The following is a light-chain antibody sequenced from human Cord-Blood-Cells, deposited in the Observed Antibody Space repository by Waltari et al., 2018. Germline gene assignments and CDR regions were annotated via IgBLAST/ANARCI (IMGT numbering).Light chain of an antibody. Sequence: DIQMTQSPSSLSASVGDRVTITCRASQGISHSLAWYQQKPGKAPKLLLYAASRLESGVPSRFSGSGSGTDYTLTISSLQPEDFATYYCQQYYSTPPWTFGQGTKVEIK. V-gene: IGKV1-NL1*01. CDR1: QGISHS. CDR3: QQYYSTPPWT. CDR2: AAS. J-gene: IGKJ1*01.